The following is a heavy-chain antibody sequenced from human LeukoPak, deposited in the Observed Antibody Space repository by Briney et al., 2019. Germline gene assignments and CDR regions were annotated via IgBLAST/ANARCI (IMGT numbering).Heavy chain of an antibody. CDR3: ARGGLFSDY. D-gene: IGHD3-10*02. CDR2: INHSGST. J-gene: IGHJ4*02. V-gene: IGHV4-34*01. Sequence: PSETLSLTCAVYGGSFSGYYWSWIRQPPGKGLEWIGEINHSGSTNYNPSLKSRVTISVDTSKNQFSLKLSSVTAADAAVYYCARGGLFSDYWGQGTLVTVSS. CDR1: GGSFSGYY.